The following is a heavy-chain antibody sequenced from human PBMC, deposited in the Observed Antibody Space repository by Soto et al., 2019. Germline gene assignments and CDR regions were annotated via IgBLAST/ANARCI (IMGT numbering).Heavy chain of an antibody. D-gene: IGHD3-3*01. V-gene: IGHV3-30-3*01. CDR1: GFTFSSYA. Sequence: GGSLRLSCAASGFTFSSYAMHWVRQAPGKGLEWVAVISYDGSNKYYADSVKGRFTTSRDNSKNTLYLQMNSLRAEDTAVYYCSIPNTIFWSGPLDYWGQGTLVTVSS. CDR3: SIPNTIFWSGPLDY. CDR2: ISYDGSNK. J-gene: IGHJ4*02.